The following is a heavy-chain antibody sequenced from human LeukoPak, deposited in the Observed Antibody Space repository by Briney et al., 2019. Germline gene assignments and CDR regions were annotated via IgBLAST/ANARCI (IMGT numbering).Heavy chain of an antibody. J-gene: IGHJ6*02. CDR1: GFTFSSYS. CDR3: ARRDMTPYYYYGMDV. Sequence: PGGSLRLSCAASGFTFSSYSMNWVRQAPGKGLEWVSYISSSSSSTIYYADSVKGRFTISRDNAKNSLYLQMNSLRDEDTAVYYCARRDMTPYYYYGMDVWGQGTTVTVSS. V-gene: IGHV3-48*02. D-gene: IGHD2-15*01. CDR2: ISSSSSSTI.